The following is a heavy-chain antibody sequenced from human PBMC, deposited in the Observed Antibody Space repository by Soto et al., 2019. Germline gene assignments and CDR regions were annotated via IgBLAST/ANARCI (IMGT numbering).Heavy chain of an antibody. Sequence: QVPLVQSGAEEKKPGASVKVSCKASGYTFTSYAMHWMRPAPGQRLEWIGWINAGNGNTKYSQKLEGRVTSTRDTSASTAYMELSRLRSEDTAVYYCAKSGIEVAGTDYWGQGTLVTVSS. CDR3: AKSGIEVAGTDY. V-gene: IGHV1-3*05. CDR1: GYTFTSYA. D-gene: IGHD6-19*01. J-gene: IGHJ4*02. CDR2: INAGNGNT.